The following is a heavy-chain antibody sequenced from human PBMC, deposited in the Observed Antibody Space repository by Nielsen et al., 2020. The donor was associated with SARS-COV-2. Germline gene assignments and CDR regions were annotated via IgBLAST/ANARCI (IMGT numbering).Heavy chain of an antibody. J-gene: IGHJ3*01. CDR1: GGSLSRYY. Sequence: SETLSLTCTVSGGSLSRYYWTWIRQSPGNGLEWIGYVHHTGDTNYSPSLRSRVTISPDASKNQFSLRLTSVTTADTAIYYCARDYYGDYLDGFDFWGHGTMVTVSS. V-gene: IGHV4-59*01. CDR3: ARDYYGDYLDGFDF. CDR2: VHHTGDT. D-gene: IGHD4-17*01.